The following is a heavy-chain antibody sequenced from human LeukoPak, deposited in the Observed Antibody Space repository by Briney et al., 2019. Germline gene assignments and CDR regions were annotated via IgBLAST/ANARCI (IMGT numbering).Heavy chain of an antibody. J-gene: IGHJ4*02. CDR2: IYYSGGT. CDR1: GGSISSYY. V-gene: IGHV4-59*01. CDR3: ARALYSYGIDY. D-gene: IGHD5-18*01. Sequence: SETLSLTCTVSGGSISSYYWSWIRQPPGKGLEWIGYIYYSGGTNYNPSLKSRVTISVDTSKNQFSLKLSSVTAADTAVYYCARALYSYGIDYWGQGTLVTVSS.